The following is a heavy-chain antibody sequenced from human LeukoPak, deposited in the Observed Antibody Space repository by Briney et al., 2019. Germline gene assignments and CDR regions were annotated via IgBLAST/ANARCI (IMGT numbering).Heavy chain of an antibody. CDR2: IKQDGSEK. J-gene: IGHJ3*02. V-gene: IGHV3-7*01. D-gene: IGHD6-13*01. Sequence: PGGSLRLSCAASGFTFSNYAMHWVRQAPGKGLEWVANIKQDGSEKYYVDSVKGRFTISRDNAKNSLYLQMNSLRAEDTAVYYCARDGSGIAAAGVYGDAFDIWGQGTMVTVSS. CDR1: GFTFSNYA. CDR3: ARDGSGIAAAGVYGDAFDI.